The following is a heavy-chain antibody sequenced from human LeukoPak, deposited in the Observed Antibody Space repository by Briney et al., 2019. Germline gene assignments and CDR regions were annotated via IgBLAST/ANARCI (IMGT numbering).Heavy chain of an antibody. V-gene: IGHV1-69*13. D-gene: IGHD2-2*01. CDR3: ARRLAGVVPAAIWLDP. J-gene: IGHJ5*02. Sequence: SVKVSCKASGGTFSSYAISWVRQAPGQGLEWMGGIIPIFGTANYAQKFQGRVTITADESTSTAFMELSSLGSEDTAVYYCARRLAGVVPAAIWLDPWGQGTLVTVSS. CDR2: IIPIFGTA. CDR1: GGTFSSYA.